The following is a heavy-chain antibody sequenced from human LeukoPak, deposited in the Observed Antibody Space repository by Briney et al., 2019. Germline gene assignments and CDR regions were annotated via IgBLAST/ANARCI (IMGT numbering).Heavy chain of an antibody. D-gene: IGHD3-22*01. Sequence: GASVKVSCKASGYTFTSYGISWVRQAPGQGLEWMGWIGAYNGNTNYAQKLQGRVTMTTDTSTSTAYMELRSLRSDDTAVYYCARGAFVDYYDSSGYQKYYFDYWGQGTLVTVSS. V-gene: IGHV1-18*01. J-gene: IGHJ4*02. CDR1: GYTFTSYG. CDR2: IGAYNGNT. CDR3: ARGAFVDYYDSSGYQKYYFDY.